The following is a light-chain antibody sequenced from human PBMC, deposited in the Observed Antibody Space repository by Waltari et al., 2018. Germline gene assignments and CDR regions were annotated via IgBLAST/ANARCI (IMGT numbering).Light chain of an antibody. CDR1: QSVSSSY. CDR3: QQYGSSPT. CDR2: GAS. V-gene: IGKV3-20*01. Sequence: EIVLTQSPGTLSLSPGERATLSCRASQSVSSSYLAWYQQKPGQAPRLLIYGASSRANGIPDRFSGSGSGTDFTLTISRLEPEDFAVYYCQQYGSSPTFGGGTKVEIK. J-gene: IGKJ4*01.